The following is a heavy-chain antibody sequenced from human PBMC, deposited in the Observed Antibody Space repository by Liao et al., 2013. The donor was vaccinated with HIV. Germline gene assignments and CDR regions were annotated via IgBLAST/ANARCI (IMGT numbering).Heavy chain of an antibody. CDR2: INHSGST. Sequence: QVQLQQWGAGLLKPSETLSLTCAVYGGSFSGYYWSWIRQPPGKGLEWIGEINHSGSTNYNPSLKSRVTISVDTSKNQFSLKLSSVTAADTAVYYCARGSGYSYGRRFDYWGQGNPWSPVSS. V-gene: IGHV4-34*01. CDR3: ARGSGYSYGRRFDY. CDR1: GGSFSGYY. D-gene: IGHD5-18*01. J-gene: IGHJ4*02.